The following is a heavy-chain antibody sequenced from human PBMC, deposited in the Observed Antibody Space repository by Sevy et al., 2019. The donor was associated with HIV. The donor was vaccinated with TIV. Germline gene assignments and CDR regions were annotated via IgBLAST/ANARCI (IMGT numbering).Heavy chain of an antibody. Sequence: GGSLRLSCAASGFTFSNAWMSWVRQAPGKGLEWVGRIKSKTDGGTTDYAAPVKGRFTISRDDSKNTQHLQMNGLKTEDTAVYYCTAGGVVTGFYYYYGMDVWGQGTTVTVSS. D-gene: IGHD3-3*01. CDR3: TAGGVVTGFYYYYGMDV. CDR1: GFTFSNAW. V-gene: IGHV3-15*01. CDR2: IKSKTDGGTT. J-gene: IGHJ6*02.